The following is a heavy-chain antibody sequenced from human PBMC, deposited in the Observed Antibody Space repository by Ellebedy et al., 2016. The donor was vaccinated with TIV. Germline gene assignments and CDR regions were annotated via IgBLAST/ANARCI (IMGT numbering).Heavy chain of an antibody. J-gene: IGHJ4*02. V-gene: IGHV3-15*01. D-gene: IGHD3-22*01. CDR2: IKSKTDGGTT. CDR3: FRSGSNSSGYFDS. CDR1: AFTLSTAW. Sequence: PGGSLRLSCAASAFTLSTAWMSWVRQAPGKGLEWVGRIKSKTDGGTTDYAAPVKGRFTISRDDSKTTLYLQMNSLKTEDTAMYYCFRSGSNSSGYFDSWGQGTLVTVSS.